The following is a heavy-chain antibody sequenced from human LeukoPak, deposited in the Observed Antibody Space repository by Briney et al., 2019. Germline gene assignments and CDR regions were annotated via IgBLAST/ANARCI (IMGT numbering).Heavy chain of an antibody. Sequence: PGGSLRLSCAASGFTFSSYAMHWVRQAPGKGLEWVAVISYDGSNKYYADSVKGRFTISRDNSKNTLYLQMNSLRAEDTAVYYCARDGRRWGSYRFAYFDYWGQGTLVTVSS. CDR3: ARDGRRWGSYRFAYFDY. CDR2: ISYDGSNK. V-gene: IGHV3-30-3*01. J-gene: IGHJ4*02. D-gene: IGHD3-16*02. CDR1: GFTFSSYA.